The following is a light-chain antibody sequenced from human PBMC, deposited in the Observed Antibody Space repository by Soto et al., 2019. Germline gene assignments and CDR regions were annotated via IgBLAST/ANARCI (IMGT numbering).Light chain of an antibody. J-gene: IGLJ3*02. V-gene: IGLV2-14*01. CDR2: EVG. CDR3: SSYTGTTTEV. Sequence: QSVLTQPASVSGSPGQSVTISCTGTSSDVGGYNYVSWYQQHPGKAPKLIIYEVGNRPSGVSNRFSGSKSGNTASLTISGLQAEDEADYYCSSYTGTTTEVFGGGTKLTVL. CDR1: SSDVGGYNY.